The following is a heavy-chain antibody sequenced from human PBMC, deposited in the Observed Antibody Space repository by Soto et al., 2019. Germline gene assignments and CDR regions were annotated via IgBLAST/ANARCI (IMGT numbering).Heavy chain of an antibody. D-gene: IGHD3-3*01. Sequence: SETLSLACTVSGGSISNYYCNWIRQPAGKGLEWIGRIDTSGSTNYNPSLKSRVTMSVDTSKQEFSLKLSSVTAADTALYYCARGGQDFWSGPFDYWGRGALVTVSS. CDR2: IDTSGST. CDR1: GGSISNYY. V-gene: IGHV4-4*07. CDR3: ARGGQDFWSGPFDY. J-gene: IGHJ4*02.